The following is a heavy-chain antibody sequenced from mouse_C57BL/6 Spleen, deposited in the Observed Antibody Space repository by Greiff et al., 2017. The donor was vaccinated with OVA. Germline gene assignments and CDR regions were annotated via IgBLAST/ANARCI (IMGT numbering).Heavy chain of an antibody. D-gene: IGHD1-1*01. V-gene: IGHV1-22*01. CDR2: INPNNGGT. J-gene: IGHJ3*01. Sequence: VQLQQSGPELVKPGASVKMSCKASGYTFTDYNMHWVKQSPGKSLEWIGYINPNNGGTSYNQKFKGKATLTVNKSSSTAYMELRSLTSEDSAVYYCASTTVRDSWFAYWGQGTLVTVSA. CDR1: GYTFTDYN. CDR3: ASTTVRDSWFAY.